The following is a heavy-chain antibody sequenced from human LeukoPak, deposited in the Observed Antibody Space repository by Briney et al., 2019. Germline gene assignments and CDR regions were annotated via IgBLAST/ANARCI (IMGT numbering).Heavy chain of an antibody. CDR3: ARDKGYCGGGTCYSSFDY. V-gene: IGHV3-30-3*01. J-gene: IGHJ4*02. Sequence: GRSLRLSCATSGFTFSSYDIHWVRQAPGKGLEWVAIISYDGSNKYYADSVKGRFTISRDNSKNTLYLQMNSLRAEDTALYYCARDKGYCGGGTCYSSFDYWGQGTLVTVPS. D-gene: IGHD2-15*01. CDR1: GFTFSSYD. CDR2: ISYDGSNK.